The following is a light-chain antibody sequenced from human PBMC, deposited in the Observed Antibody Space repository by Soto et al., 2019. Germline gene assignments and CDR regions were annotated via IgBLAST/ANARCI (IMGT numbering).Light chain of an antibody. CDR2: DAS. V-gene: IGKV1-5*01. CDR1: QSISSW. J-gene: IGKJ1*01. CDR3: QQYNSYSGT. Sequence: DFQMTQSPSTLSASVGARVTITCRASQSISSWLAWYQQKPGKAPKLLIYDASSLESGVPSRSSGSGSGTEFTLTISSLQPDEFATYYCQQYNSYSGTVGQGTKVDIK.